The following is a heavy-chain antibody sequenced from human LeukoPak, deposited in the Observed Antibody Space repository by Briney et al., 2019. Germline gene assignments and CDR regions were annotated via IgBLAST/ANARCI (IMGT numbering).Heavy chain of an antibody. Sequence: SETLSLTCAVYGGSFSGYYWSWIRQPPGKGLEWIEKINHSGSTNYNPSLKSRVTISVDTSKNQFSLKLSSVTAADTAVYYCARGPHTGVNYYDSSGYYYWGQGTLVTVSS. D-gene: IGHD3-22*01. CDR3: ARGPHTGVNYYDSSGYYY. CDR2: INHSGST. V-gene: IGHV4-34*01. J-gene: IGHJ4*02. CDR1: GGSFSGYY.